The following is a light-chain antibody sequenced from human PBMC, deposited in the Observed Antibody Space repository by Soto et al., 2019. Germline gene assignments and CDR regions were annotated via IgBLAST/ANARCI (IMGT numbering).Light chain of an antibody. J-gene: IGKJ5*01. CDR2: GAS. CDR3: QQYNNWPPLT. V-gene: IGKV3D-15*01. CDR1: QSVSSN. Sequence: EIVMTQSPATLSVSPGERATLSCRASQSVSSNLAWYQQKPGQAPRLLIYGASTRATGIPARFSGSGSGTEFTLTISSPQSEDFAVYYCQQYNNWPPLTFGQGTRLEN.